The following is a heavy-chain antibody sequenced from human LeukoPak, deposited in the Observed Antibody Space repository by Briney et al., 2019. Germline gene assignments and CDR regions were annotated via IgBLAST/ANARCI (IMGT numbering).Heavy chain of an antibody. CDR1: GYTFTSYG. D-gene: IGHD3-10*01. V-gene: IGHV1-69*04. Sequence: ASVKVSCKASGYTFTSYGISWVRQAPGQGLEWMGRIIPILGIANYAQKFQGRVTITADKSTSTAYMELSSLRSEDTAVYYCAKAIGSGRYGYWGQGTLVTVSS. CDR3: AKAIGSGRYGY. J-gene: IGHJ4*02. CDR2: IIPILGIA.